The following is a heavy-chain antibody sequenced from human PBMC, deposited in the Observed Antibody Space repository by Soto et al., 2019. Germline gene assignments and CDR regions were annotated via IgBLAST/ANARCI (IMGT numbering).Heavy chain of an antibody. Sequence: PSETLSLTCAVYGGSFSAYYWIWIPQPPGKGLDGIGEINHSGSTNYNPSLKSRVTISIDTSKNQFSLKLTSVAAADISVYFCARGGMAARHFDYWGQGALVTVSS. CDR1: GGSFSAYY. V-gene: IGHV4-34*01. D-gene: IGHD6-6*01. CDR2: INHSGST. CDR3: ARGGMAARHFDY. J-gene: IGHJ4*02.